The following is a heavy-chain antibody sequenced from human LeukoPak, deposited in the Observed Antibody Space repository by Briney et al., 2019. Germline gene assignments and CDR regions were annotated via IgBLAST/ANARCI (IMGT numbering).Heavy chain of an antibody. J-gene: IGHJ4*02. V-gene: IGHV1-2*02. CDR1: GYTFTVYY. Sequence: ASVTVSCKASGYTFTVYYMHWVRQAPGQGREWMGWINPNSGGTKYAQKFQGRVTMTRDTSISTAYMELSRLRSDDTAVYYCARVSMVRGVTLGYWGQGTLVTVSS. D-gene: IGHD3-10*01. CDR2: INPNSGGT. CDR3: ARVSMVRGVTLGY.